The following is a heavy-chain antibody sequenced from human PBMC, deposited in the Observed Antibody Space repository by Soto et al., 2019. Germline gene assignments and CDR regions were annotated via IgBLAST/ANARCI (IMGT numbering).Heavy chain of an antibody. CDR2: IWYDGSNK. J-gene: IGHJ4*02. V-gene: IGHV3-33*01. CDR3: AREGYYDNSGYYQYYFDY. D-gene: IGHD3-22*01. Sequence: GGSLRLSCAASGFTFSSYGMHWVRQAPGKGLEWVAVIWYDGSNKYYVDSVKGRFTISRDNSKNTLYLQMNSLRDEDTAVYYCAREGYYDNSGYYQYYFDYWGQGTLVTVSS. CDR1: GFTFSSYG.